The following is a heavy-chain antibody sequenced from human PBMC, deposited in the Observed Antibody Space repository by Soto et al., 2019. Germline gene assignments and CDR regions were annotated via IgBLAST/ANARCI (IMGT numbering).Heavy chain of an antibody. J-gene: IGHJ5*02. Sequence: GGSLRLSCAASGFPFSSYGMHWVRQAPGKGLEWVAVIWYDGSNKYYADSVKGRFTISRDNSKNTLYLQMNSLRAEDTAVYYCASGGGLRYFDWLPHWGQGTLVTVSS. CDR1: GFPFSSYG. D-gene: IGHD3-9*01. CDR3: ASGGGLRYFDWLPH. V-gene: IGHV3-33*01. CDR2: IWYDGSNK.